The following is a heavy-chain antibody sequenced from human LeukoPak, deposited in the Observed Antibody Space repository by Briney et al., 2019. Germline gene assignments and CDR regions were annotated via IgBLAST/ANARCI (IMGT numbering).Heavy chain of an antibody. CDR1: GGSVSSYY. J-gene: IGHJ6*03. V-gene: IGHV4-4*07. CDR3: ARGYSSSWYPELYYYYYYYMDV. Sequence: PSETLSLTCTVSGGSVSSYYWSWIRQPAGKGLEWIGRIYTSGSTNYNPSLKSRVTMSVDTSKNQFSLKLSSVTASDTAVYYCARGYSSSWYPELYYYYYYYMDVWGKGTTVTASS. D-gene: IGHD6-13*01. CDR2: IYTSGST.